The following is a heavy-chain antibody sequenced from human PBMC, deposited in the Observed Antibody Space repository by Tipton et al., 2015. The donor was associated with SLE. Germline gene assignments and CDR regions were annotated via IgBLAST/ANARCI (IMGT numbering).Heavy chain of an antibody. D-gene: IGHD5-12*01. CDR3: ARWVSGYADY. J-gene: IGHJ4*02. CDR1: GGSISRYY. Sequence: GLVKPSEILSLTCSVAGGSISRYYWGWIRQPPGKGLEWIGYISYSGSTNYNPSLKSRVTISEDTSKTQFSLKLSSVSAADTAVYYCARWVSGYADYWGQGTPVTVSS. V-gene: IGHV4-59*01. CDR2: ISYSGST.